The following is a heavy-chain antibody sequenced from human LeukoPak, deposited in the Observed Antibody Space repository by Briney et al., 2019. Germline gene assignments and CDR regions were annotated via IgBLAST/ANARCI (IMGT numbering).Heavy chain of an antibody. CDR2: ISGSGGST. Sequence: PGGSLRLSCAASGFTFSSYAMSWVRQAPGKGLEWVSAISGSGGSTYYADSVKGRFTISRDNSKNTLYLQMNSLRAEDTAVYYCAKERVSSSFPQYYFDYWGQGTLVTVSS. CDR1: GFTFSSYA. CDR3: AKERVSSSFPQYYFDY. J-gene: IGHJ4*02. V-gene: IGHV3-23*01. D-gene: IGHD6-6*01.